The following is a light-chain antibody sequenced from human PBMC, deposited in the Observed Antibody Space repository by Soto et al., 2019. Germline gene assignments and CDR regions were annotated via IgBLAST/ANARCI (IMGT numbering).Light chain of an antibody. CDR2: EVS. Sequence: QSVLTQPASVSGSPGQSITISCTGTSSDVGYYNYVSWYQHHPGKVPKLMIYEVSNRPSGVSNRFSGSKSGNTASLTISGLQAEDEADDYCSSYTTSSTQVFGGGTKLTVL. V-gene: IGLV2-14*01. J-gene: IGLJ3*02. CDR3: SSYTTSSTQV. CDR1: SSDVGYYNY.